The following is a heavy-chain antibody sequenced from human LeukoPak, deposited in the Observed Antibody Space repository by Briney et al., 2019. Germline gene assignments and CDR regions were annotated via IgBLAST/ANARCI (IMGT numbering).Heavy chain of an antibody. D-gene: IGHD3-3*02. V-gene: IGHV3-53*01. CDR2: IHNDGST. Sequence: GGSLRLSCAASGFIVSSNYMTWVRQAPGKGLEWVSVIHNDGSTYYADSVKGRFTISRDNSKSTLYLQMNSLRVEDTAVYYCAALARDYWGQGTLVTVSS. J-gene: IGHJ4*02. CDR1: GFIVSSNY. CDR3: AALARDY.